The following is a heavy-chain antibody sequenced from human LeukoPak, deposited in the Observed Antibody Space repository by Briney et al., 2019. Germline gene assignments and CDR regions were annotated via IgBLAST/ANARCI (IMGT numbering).Heavy chain of an antibody. CDR2: INPKFGGT. D-gene: IGHD3-9*01. CDR3: ARSPTIADAFAI. Sequence: ASVKVSCKASGYSFTGHYIHWVRQAPGQGLEWMGWINPKFGGTNYAQNFQGRLTLTRDTSISTAYMELSRLRSDDTAMYYCARSPTIADAFAIWGRGTMVTVSS. CDR1: GYSFTGHY. J-gene: IGHJ3*02. V-gene: IGHV1-2*02.